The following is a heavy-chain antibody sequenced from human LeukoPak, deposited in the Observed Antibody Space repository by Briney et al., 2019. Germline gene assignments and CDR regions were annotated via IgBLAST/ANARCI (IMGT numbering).Heavy chain of an antibody. Sequence: GESLKISCKGSGYSFTSYWIGWVRQMPGKGLEWMGIIYPGDSDTRYSPSFQGQVTISADKSISTAYLQWSSLKASDTAMYYCARTDWFGELSSNGMDVWGQGTTVIVSS. J-gene: IGHJ6*02. D-gene: IGHD3-10*01. CDR2: IYPGDSDT. CDR3: ARTDWFGELSSNGMDV. CDR1: GYSFTSYW. V-gene: IGHV5-51*01.